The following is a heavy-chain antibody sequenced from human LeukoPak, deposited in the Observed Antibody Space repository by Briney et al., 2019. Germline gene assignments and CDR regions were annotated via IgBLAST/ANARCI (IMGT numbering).Heavy chain of an antibody. J-gene: IGHJ5*02. D-gene: IGHD1-14*01. V-gene: IGHV4-34*01. CDR2: INHSGST. CDR1: GGSFSGYY. Sequence: PSETLSLTCAVYGGSFSGYYWSWIRQPPGKGLEWIGEINHSGSTNYNPSLKSRVTISVDTSKNQFSLKLSSVTAADTAVYYCARLIRPARFDPWGQGTLVTVSS. CDR3: ARLIRPARFDP.